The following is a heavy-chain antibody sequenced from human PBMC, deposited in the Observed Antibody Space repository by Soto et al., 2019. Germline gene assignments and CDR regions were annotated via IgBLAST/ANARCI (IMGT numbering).Heavy chain of an antibody. Sequence: QVQLVQSGAEVRKPGASVKVSCKASGYTFTGNYMHWVRQAPGQGLEWMGWIIPNSGGTNYAQKFQGRVTMTRDTSISTAYMELSRLRSDDTAVYYCARTHDSSNLGVNGMDVWGQGTTVTVSS. CDR1: GYTFTGNY. V-gene: IGHV1-2*02. J-gene: IGHJ6*02. CDR2: IIPNSGGT. D-gene: IGHD3-22*01. CDR3: ARTHDSSNLGVNGMDV.